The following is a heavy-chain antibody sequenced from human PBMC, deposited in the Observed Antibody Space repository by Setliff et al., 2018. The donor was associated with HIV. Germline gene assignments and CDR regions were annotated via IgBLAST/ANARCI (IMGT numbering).Heavy chain of an antibody. D-gene: IGHD2-2*01. J-gene: IGHJ5*02. V-gene: IGHV4-34*01. CDR2: IHHTGSA. Sequence: PSETLSLTCAVSDGSFSDYYWAWIRQAPGKGLEWLGLIHHTGSATYNPSLQSRVAVSVNMPNNQFFLELTSVTAADTAVYYCARRKGYCSGPSCLEFSWFDPWGQGTLVTVSS. CDR1: DGSFSDYY. CDR3: ARRKGYCSGPSCLEFSWFDP.